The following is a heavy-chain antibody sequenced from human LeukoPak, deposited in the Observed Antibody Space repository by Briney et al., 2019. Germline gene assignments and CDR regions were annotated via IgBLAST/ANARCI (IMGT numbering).Heavy chain of an antibody. CDR2: INPSGGST. D-gene: IGHD6-6*01. CDR3: AREGLAARGGDY. CDR1: GYTFTGYY. V-gene: IGHV1-46*01. Sequence: ASVKVSCKASGYTFTGYYMHWVRQAPGQGLEWMGIINPSGGSTSYAQKFQVRVTMTRDMSTSTVYMELSSLRSEDTAVYYCAREGLAARGGDYWGQGTLVTASS. J-gene: IGHJ4*02.